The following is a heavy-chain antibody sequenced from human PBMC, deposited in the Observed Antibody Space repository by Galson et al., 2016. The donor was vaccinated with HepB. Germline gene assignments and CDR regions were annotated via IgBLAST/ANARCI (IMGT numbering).Heavy chain of an antibody. CDR3: ASAQTGTAQIRAFDF. Sequence: CAISGDSVSSNSAAWNWIRQSPSRGLEWLGRTYYRSKWYNDYAVSLKGRITIDPDTSKNQFSLQLNSVTPEDTAMYYCASAQTGTAQIRAFDFWGQGTMVTVSS. CDR1: GDSVSSNSAA. D-gene: IGHD1-7*01. CDR2: TYYRSKWYN. J-gene: IGHJ3*01. V-gene: IGHV6-1*01.